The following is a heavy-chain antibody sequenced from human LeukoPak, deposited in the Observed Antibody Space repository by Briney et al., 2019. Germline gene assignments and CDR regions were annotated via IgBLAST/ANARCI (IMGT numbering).Heavy chain of an antibody. Sequence: SETLSLTCAVYGGSFSGYYWSWIRQPPGKGLEWIGEINHSGSTNYNPSLKSRVTISVDTSKNQFSLKLSSVTAADTAVYYCARGYLGRVEDAFDIWGQGTMVTVSS. J-gene: IGHJ3*02. CDR3: ARGYLGRVEDAFDI. V-gene: IGHV4-34*01. CDR2: INHSGST. CDR1: GGSFSGYY. D-gene: IGHD7-27*01.